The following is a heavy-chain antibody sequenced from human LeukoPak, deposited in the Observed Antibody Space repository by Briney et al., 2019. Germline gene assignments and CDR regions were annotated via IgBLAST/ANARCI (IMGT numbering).Heavy chain of an antibody. CDR1: GGSISSGDYY. CDR3: ARFVVVVAATRWYFDL. D-gene: IGHD2-15*01. V-gene: IGHV4-30-4*01. J-gene: IGHJ2*01. CDR2: IYYSGST. Sequence: PSETLSLTCTVSGGSISSGDYYWSWVRQPPGKGLEWIGYIYYSGSTYYNPSLKSRVTISVDTSKNQFSLKLSSVTAADTAVYYCARFVVVVAATRWYFDLWGRGTLVTVSS.